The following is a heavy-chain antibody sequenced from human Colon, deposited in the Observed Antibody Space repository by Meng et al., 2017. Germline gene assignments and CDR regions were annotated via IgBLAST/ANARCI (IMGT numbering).Heavy chain of an antibody. V-gene: IGHV3-23*01. CDR3: ATQNFDY. CDR2: IRANGDT. CDR1: GFPLDNYA. J-gene: IGHJ4*02. Sequence: GESLKISCAAPGFPLDNYAMSWVRQAPGKGLDRVPTIRANGDTYYVDSVKGRFIISRDDSTNTLSLQMNGLRGDDSAVYFCATQNFDYWGQGTLVTVSS.